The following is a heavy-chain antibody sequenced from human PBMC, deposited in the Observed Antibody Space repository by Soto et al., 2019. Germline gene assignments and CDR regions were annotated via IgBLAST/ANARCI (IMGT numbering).Heavy chain of an antibody. D-gene: IGHD3-22*01. CDR1: GFTFSSYW. J-gene: IGHJ4*02. CDR2: LNSDGTSS. V-gene: IGHV3-74*01. Sequence: EVPLVESGGGLVQPGGSLRLSCAASGFTFSSYWMHWVRQGPGKGLVWVSRLNSDGTSSTYADSVKGRFTISRDNAKNTLYLQMNSLRAEDTAVYYCARVYYQDGSVDRYFDNWGQGTLVTVSS. CDR3: ARVYYQDGSVDRYFDN.